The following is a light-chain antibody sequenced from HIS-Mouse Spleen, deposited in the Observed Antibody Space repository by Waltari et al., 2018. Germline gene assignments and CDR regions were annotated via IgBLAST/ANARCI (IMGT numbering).Light chain of an antibody. Sequence: QSALTQPASVSGSPGQSITISCTGTSSDFGSYNLVPWYQPHPGKAPKLMIYEGSKRPSGVSNRFSGSKSGNTASLTISGLQAEDEADYYCCSYAGSSTWVFGGGTKLTVL. CDR2: EGS. CDR3: CSYAGSSTWV. V-gene: IGLV2-23*01. CDR1: SSDFGSYNL. J-gene: IGLJ3*02.